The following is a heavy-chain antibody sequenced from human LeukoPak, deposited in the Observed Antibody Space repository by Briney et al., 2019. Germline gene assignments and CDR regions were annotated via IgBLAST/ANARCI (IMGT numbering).Heavy chain of an antibody. D-gene: IGHD3-3*01. Sequence: SVKVSCKASGGTFSSYAISWVRQAPGQGLEWMGGIIPIFGTANYAQKFHGRVTITADESTSTAYMELSSLRSEDTAVYYCARAEWGSYDFWSGKPPRPTHLDVWGKGTTVTVSS. CDR3: ARAEWGSYDFWSGKPPRPTHLDV. CDR2: IIPIFGTA. V-gene: IGHV1-69*13. J-gene: IGHJ6*04. CDR1: GGTFSSYA.